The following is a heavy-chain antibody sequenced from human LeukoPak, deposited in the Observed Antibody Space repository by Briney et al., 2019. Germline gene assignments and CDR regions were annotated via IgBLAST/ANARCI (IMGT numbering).Heavy chain of an antibody. V-gene: IGHV3-30*14. CDR3: ARALRGNSWYSAY. J-gene: IGHJ4*02. D-gene: IGHD6-13*01. Sequence: GGSLILSCVASGFSFSTYAMQWVRQPPGKGLEWVALISVDGDDKIYADSVKGRFTTSRDNSKNTLYLQVDSLRDDDTAVYYCARALRGNSWYSAYWGQGTLVTVSS. CDR2: ISVDGDDK. CDR1: GFSFSTYA.